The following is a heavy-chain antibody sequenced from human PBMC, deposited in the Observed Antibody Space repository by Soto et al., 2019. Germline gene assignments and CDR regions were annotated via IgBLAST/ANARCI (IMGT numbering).Heavy chain of an antibody. CDR1: GGSISSYY. J-gene: IGHJ4*02. V-gene: IGHV4-59*08. D-gene: IGHD1-26*01. CDR3: ARRYGSAIDY. CDR2: IYYSGST. Sequence: PSETLSLTCTVSGGSISSYYWSWIRQPPGKGLEWIGYIYYSGSTNYNPSLKSRVTISVDTSKNQFSLKLSSVTAADTAVYYCARRYGSAIDYWGQGTLVTGLL.